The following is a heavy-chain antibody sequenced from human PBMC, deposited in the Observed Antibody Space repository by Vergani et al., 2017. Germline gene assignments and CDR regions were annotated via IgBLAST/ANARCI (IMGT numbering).Heavy chain of an antibody. CDR3: ARDYYDSSGYDPLYYFDY. Sequence: QVQLVQSGAEVKKPGASVKVSCKASGYTFNSYGISWVRQAPGQGLEWMGGISAYNGNTNYAQKVQGRVTMTTDTSTSTAYMKVRSLRSDDTAVYYCARDYYDSSGYDPLYYFDYWGEGTLVTVSS. J-gene: IGHJ4*02. CDR2: ISAYNGNT. D-gene: IGHD3-22*01. V-gene: IGHV1-18*01. CDR1: GYTFNSYG.